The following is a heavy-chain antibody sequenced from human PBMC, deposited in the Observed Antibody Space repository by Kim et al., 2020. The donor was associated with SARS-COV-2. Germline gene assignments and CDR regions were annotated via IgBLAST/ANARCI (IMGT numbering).Heavy chain of an antibody. Sequence: GGSLRLSCAASGFAFSNLWMSWVRQAPGKGLEWVANIKQDGSEKYYVDSVKGRFTISRDNAKNSLYLQMNSLRAEDSAVYYCARGGGCPDYWGQGTLVTVSS. V-gene: IGHV3-7*01. CDR2: IKQDGSEK. D-gene: IGHD3-10*01. CDR1: GFAFSNLW. CDR3: ARGGGCPDY. J-gene: IGHJ4*02.